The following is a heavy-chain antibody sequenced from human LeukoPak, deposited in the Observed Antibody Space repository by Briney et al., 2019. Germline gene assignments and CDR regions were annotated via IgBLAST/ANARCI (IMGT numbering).Heavy chain of an antibody. CDR1: GGTFSSYA. Sequence: ASVKVSCKASGGTFSSYAISWVRQAPGQGLEWMGGIIPIFGTANYAQKFQGRVTITADESTSTAYMELSSLRSEDTAVYYCARDLDYGYYCCDPWGQGTLVTVSS. D-gene: IGHD4-17*01. J-gene: IGHJ5*02. CDR3: ARDLDYGYYCCDP. CDR2: IIPIFGTA. V-gene: IGHV1-69*13.